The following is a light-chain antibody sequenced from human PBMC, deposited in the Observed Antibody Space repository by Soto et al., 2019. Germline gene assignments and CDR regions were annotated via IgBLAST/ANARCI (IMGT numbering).Light chain of an antibody. J-gene: IGKJ1*01. Sequence: EVVLTQSPVTLSLSPGERATLSCRASQSVSRNLAWYQQKPGQAPRLLVYGASSRATGIADRFSGSGSGTDFTLTISRLEPEDFAVYYCQQYGSSRTFGQGTKVDIK. CDR2: GAS. CDR3: QQYGSSRT. CDR1: QSVSRN. V-gene: IGKV3-20*01.